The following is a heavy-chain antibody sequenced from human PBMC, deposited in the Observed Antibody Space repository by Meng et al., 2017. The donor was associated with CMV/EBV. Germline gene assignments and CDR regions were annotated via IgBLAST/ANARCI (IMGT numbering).Heavy chain of an antibody. J-gene: IGHJ6*02. Sequence: GESLKISCAASGFPFSAYNMNWVRQAPGKGLEWVSSIDSSGTVILYADSVKGRFTISRDNAKNSLYLQMNSLRAEDTAVYYCARDPYRDDSHYYYGMDVWGQGTTVTVSS. CDR1: GFPFSAYN. D-gene: IGHD3-16*01. V-gene: IGHV3-21*01. CDR3: ARDPYRDDSHYYYGMDV. CDR2: IDSSGTVI.